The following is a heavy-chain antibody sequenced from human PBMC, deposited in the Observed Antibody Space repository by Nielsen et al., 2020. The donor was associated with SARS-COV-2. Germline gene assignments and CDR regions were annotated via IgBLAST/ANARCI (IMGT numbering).Heavy chain of an antibody. CDR2: INNDGSRT. J-gene: IGHJ4*02. V-gene: IGHV3-74*01. CDR1: GFNFNSYW. Sequence: GGSLRLSCAASGFNFNSYWMHWVRRGPGRGLVWVSRINNDGSRTSYADSVKGRFTISRDNAKNTVYLQMSSLRAEDTALYYCAKGERGISIVFDSWGQGTLVTVSS. CDR3: AKGERGISIVFDS. D-gene: IGHD3-3*02.